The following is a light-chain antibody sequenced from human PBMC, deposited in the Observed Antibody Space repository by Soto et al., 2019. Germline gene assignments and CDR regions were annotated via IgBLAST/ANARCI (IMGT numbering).Light chain of an antibody. Sequence: QSALTQPASVSGSPGQSISISCTGTSSDIGGYNYVSWYQQHPGKAPKLMIYEVSNRPSGVSDRFSGSKSGNTASLTISGLQAEDEADYYCSSYTSSNILYFIFGGGTKLTVL. CDR3: SSYTSSNILYFI. CDR2: EVS. CDR1: SSDIGGYNY. V-gene: IGLV2-14*01. J-gene: IGLJ2*01.